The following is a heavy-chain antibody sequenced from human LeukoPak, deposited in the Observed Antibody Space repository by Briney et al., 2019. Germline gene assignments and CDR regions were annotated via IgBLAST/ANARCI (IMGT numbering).Heavy chain of an antibody. CDR1: GGSISSSSYY. Sequence: SETLSLTRTVSGGSISSSSYYWGWIRQPPGKGLEWIGSIYYSGSTYYNPSLKSRVTISVGTSKNQFSLKLSSVTAADTAVHYCARHGIAAAGRKVPYYFDYWGQGTLVTVSS. CDR3: ARHGIAAAGRKVPYYFDY. J-gene: IGHJ4*02. V-gene: IGHV4-39*01. CDR2: IYYSGST. D-gene: IGHD6-13*01.